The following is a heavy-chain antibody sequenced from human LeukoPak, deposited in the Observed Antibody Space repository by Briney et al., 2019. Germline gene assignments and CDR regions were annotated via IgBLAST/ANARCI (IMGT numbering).Heavy chain of an antibody. Sequence: GESLRISCKGSGYSFTTYWISWVRPMSGKGLEWMGRIDPSDSYTNYSPSFQGHVTISADKSFSTAYLQWTSLKASDPAMYYCARHAKAYGSSCDYWGQGTLVTVSS. CDR1: GYSFTTYW. J-gene: IGHJ4*02. D-gene: IGHD6-13*01. CDR3: ARHAKAYGSSCDY. CDR2: IDPSDSYT. V-gene: IGHV5-10-1*01.